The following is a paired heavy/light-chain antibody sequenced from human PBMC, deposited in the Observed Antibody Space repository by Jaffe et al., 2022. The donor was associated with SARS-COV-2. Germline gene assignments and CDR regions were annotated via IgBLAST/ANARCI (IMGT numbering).Heavy chain of an antibody. CDR2: IKSRDGGEAT. Sequence: EVQLVESGGGLVKPGGSLRLSCAASGFTFINAWVGWGRQAPGKGLEWIGHIKSRDGGEATDYAAPVKGRFTISRDDSKNTLYLQMDSLETEDTGVYYCTADVPTLGAPIDYWGQGTLVTVSS. V-gene: IGHV3-15*01. CDR1: GFTFINAW. CDR3: TADVPTLGAPIDY. J-gene: IGHJ4*02. D-gene: IGHD1-26*01.
Light chain of an antibody. CDR3: VAWDRSLTVV. V-gene: IGLV1-51*02. CDR1: SSNIGYYS. J-gene: IGLJ2*01. CDR2: ENY. Sequence: QSVLTQPPSVSAAPGQKVTISCSGSSSNIGYYSVSWCQHLPGTAPKLLIYENYKRPSGIPDRFSGSKSGTSATLAITGLQTGDEADYYCVAWDRSLTVVFGGGTKLTVL.